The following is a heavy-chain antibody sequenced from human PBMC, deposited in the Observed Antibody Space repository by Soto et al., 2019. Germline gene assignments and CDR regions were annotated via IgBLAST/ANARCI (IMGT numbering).Heavy chain of an antibody. V-gene: IGHV3-23*01. Sequence: EVQLLESGGGLVQPGGSLRLSCAASGFSFSSYAMSWVRQAPGKGLQWVSSISGSGGNTYYTDSVKGRFAISRDNSKNTLYLQMCSLRAEDTAVYYCAKEDSRSLGMDAWVQGTTVTVSS. CDR2: ISGSGGNT. J-gene: IGHJ6*02. D-gene: IGHD6-6*01. CDR1: GFSFSSYA. CDR3: AKEDSRSLGMDA.